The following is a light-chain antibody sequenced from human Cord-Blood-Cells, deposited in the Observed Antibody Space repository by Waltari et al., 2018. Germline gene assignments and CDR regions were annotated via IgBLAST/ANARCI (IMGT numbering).Light chain of an antibody. Sequence: QSALTQPPSVSGSPGQSVTISCTGTSRDVGCYNRVSWYQQPPGTAPKLIIYEVSNRPSGVPDRFSGSKSGNTASLTISGLQAEDEADYYCSSYTSSSVVFGGGTKLTVL. V-gene: IGLV2-18*02. CDR3: SSYTSSSVV. J-gene: IGLJ2*01. CDR1: SRDVGCYNR. CDR2: EVS.